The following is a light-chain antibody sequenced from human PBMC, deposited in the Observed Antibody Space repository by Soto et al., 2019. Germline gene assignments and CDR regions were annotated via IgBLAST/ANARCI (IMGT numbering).Light chain of an antibody. CDR2: AAS. J-gene: IGKJ5*01. CDR1: QGISSY. Sequence: DIHLTQSPSFLSASVGYRVTITCRXSQGISSYLAWYQQKPGKAPKLLIYAASTLQSGVPSRFSGSGSGTEFTLTISSLQPEDFATYYCQQLNSYLAITFGQGTRLEIK. V-gene: IGKV1-9*01. CDR3: QQLNSYLAIT.